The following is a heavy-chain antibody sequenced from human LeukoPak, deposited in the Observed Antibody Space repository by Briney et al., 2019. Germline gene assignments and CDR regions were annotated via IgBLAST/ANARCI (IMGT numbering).Heavy chain of an antibody. D-gene: IGHD3-10*01. Sequence: GESLKISCKGSGYSFTSYWIGWVRQMPGKGLEWMGIIYPGDSDTRYSPSFQGQVTISADKYLSTAYLQWSSLKASDTAMYYCARDYYGSGSYAGFDCWGQGTLVTVSS. J-gene: IGHJ4*02. V-gene: IGHV5-51*01. CDR2: IYPGDSDT. CDR3: ARDYYGSGSYAGFDC. CDR1: GYSFTSYW.